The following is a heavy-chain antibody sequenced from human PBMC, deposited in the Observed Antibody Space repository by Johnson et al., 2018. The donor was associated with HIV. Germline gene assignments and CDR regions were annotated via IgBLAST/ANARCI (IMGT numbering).Heavy chain of an antibody. Sequence: VQLVESGGVVVQPGGSLRLSCAASGFTFDDYAMHWVRPAPGQGLEWVSLISWDGGSTDYADSVKGRFTISRDNSKNSLYLQMNSLRTEDTALYYCAKGAVAGINDAFDIWGQWTMVTVSS. CDR2: ISWDGGST. V-gene: IGHV3-43*01. CDR3: AKGAVAGINDAFDI. D-gene: IGHD6-19*01. CDR1: GFTFDDYA. J-gene: IGHJ3*02.